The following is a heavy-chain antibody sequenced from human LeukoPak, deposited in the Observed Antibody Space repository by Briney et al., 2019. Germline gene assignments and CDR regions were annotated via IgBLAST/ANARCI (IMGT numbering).Heavy chain of an antibody. J-gene: IGHJ6*02. D-gene: IGHD6-13*01. V-gene: IGHV4-34*01. CDR2: INHSGST. CDR3: ARSRPYGMDV. CDR1: GGSFSGYY. Sequence: SESLSLTCAVYGGSFSGYYWSWIRQPPGKGLEWIGEINHSGSTNYNPSLKSRVTISVDTSKNQFSLKLSSVTAADTAVYYCARSRPYGMDVWGQGTTVTV.